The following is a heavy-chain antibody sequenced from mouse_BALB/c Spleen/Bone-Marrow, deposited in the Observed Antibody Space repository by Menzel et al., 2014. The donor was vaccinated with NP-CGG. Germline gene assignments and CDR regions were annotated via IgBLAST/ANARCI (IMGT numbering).Heavy chain of an antibody. CDR3: TRGGNWDDFDV. J-gene: IGHJ1*01. CDR2: ISSGSTAI. V-gene: IGHV5-17*02. Sequence: EVQVVESGGGLVQPGGSRKLSCAASGFTFSSLGMHWVRQAPEKGLEWVAYISSGSTAIFYADTVKGRFTISRDNPKNTLFLQMTSLRSEDTAMYYCTRGGNWDDFDVWGAGTTVTISS. D-gene: IGHD4-1*01. CDR1: GFTFSSLG.